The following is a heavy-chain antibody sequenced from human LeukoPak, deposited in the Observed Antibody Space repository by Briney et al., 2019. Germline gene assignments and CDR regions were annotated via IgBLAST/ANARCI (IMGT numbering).Heavy chain of an antibody. J-gene: IGHJ4*02. D-gene: IGHD5-18*01. V-gene: IGHV1-69*05. CDR3: ATEGGYSYGL. CDR1: GYTFTGYY. CDR2: IIPIFGTA. Sequence: SVKVSCKASGYTFTGYYMHWVRQAPGQGLEWMGRIIPIFGTANYAQKFQGRVTITTDESTSTAYMELSSLRSEDTAVYYCATEGGYSYGLWGQGTLVTVSS.